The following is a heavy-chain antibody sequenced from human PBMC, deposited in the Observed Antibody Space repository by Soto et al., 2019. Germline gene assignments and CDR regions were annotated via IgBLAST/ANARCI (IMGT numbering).Heavy chain of an antibody. D-gene: IGHD3-10*01. Sequence: EVQLLESGGGLVQPGGSLRLSCAASGFTFSSYAMSWVRQAPGKGLEWVSAISGSGGSTYYADSVKGRFTISRDNSKNTLYLLMISLRAEDTAVYYCAKDLQGFGEPIDYWGQGTLVTVSS. CDR1: GFTFSSYA. CDR2: ISGSGGST. V-gene: IGHV3-23*01. J-gene: IGHJ4*02. CDR3: AKDLQGFGEPIDY.